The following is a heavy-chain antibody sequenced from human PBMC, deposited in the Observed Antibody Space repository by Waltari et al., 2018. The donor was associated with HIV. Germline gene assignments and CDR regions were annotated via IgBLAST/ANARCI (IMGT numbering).Heavy chain of an antibody. D-gene: IGHD1-1*01. J-gene: IGHJ4*02. CDR2: INPDGSEK. Sequence: VQLMESGGGLVQRGGSLRLSCTASGFTWSVYWMTWVRQTPGKGLEWVANINPDGSEKNFLESIKGRFTISRDNAKNSLYLQMSSLSVDDSGIYYCTKGTTADYWGQGALVTVS. V-gene: IGHV3-7*01. CDR1: GFTWSVYW. CDR3: TKGTTADY.